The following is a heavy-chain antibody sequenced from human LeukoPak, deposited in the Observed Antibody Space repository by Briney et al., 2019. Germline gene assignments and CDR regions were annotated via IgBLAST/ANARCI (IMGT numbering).Heavy chain of an antibody. D-gene: IGHD3-10*01. V-gene: IGHV3-30*18. J-gene: IGHJ3*02. Sequence: GGSLRLSCAASGFTFSRYGMIWVRQAPGKGLEWVANISYDGSDKYYTGSVKGRFTVSRDNSKNTLYLQMSGLRVEDTAVYYCAKDHGSGSYYNADAFDIWGQGAMVIVSS. CDR1: GFTFSRYG. CDR3: AKDHGSGSYYNADAFDI. CDR2: ISYDGSDK.